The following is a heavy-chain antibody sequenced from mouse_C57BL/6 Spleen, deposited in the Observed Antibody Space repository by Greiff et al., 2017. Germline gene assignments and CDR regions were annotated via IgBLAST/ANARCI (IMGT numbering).Heavy chain of an antibody. D-gene: IGHD3-2*01. CDR2: ISSGSSTI. V-gene: IGHV5-17*01. Sequence: VQLQQSGGGLVKPGGSLKLSCAASGFTFSDYGMHWVRQAPEKGLEWVAYISSGSSTIYYADTVKGRFTISRDNAKNTLFLQMTSLRSEDTAMYYCASRQLGYYAMDYWGQRTSVTVSS. CDR1: GFTFSDYG. J-gene: IGHJ4*01. CDR3: ASRQLGYYAMDY.